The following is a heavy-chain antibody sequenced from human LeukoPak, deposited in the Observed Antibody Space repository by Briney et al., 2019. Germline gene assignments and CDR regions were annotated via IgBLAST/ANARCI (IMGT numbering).Heavy chain of an antibody. CDR3: ARESHYYAPIGFDY. CDR1: GGTFSSYA. J-gene: IGHJ4*02. CDR2: IIPIFGIA. D-gene: IGHD3-22*01. V-gene: IGHV1-69*04. Sequence: SVKVSCKASGGTFSSYAISWVRQAPGQGLEWVGRIIPIFGIANYAQKFQGRVTITADKSTSTAYMELSSLRSEDTAVYYCARESHYYAPIGFDYWGQGTLVTVSS.